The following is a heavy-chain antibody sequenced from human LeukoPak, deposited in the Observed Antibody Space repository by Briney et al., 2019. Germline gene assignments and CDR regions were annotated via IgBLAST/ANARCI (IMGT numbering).Heavy chain of an antibody. CDR1: GFTFSSYW. Sequence: GSLRLSCAASGFTFSSYWMSWVRQAPGKGLEWVANIKQDGSEKYYVDSVKGRFTISRDNAKNSLYLQMNSLRAEDTAVYYCARGDYDYVWGSYRYPYFDYWGQGTLVTVSS. J-gene: IGHJ4*02. CDR3: ARGDYDYVWGSYRYPYFDY. D-gene: IGHD3-16*02. CDR2: IKQDGSEK. V-gene: IGHV3-7*01.